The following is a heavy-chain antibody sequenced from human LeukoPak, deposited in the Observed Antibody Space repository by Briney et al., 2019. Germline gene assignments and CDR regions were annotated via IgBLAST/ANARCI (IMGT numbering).Heavy chain of an antibody. D-gene: IGHD4-11*01. CDR2: IYYSGST. V-gene: IGHV4-61*01. CDR3: ARVYSYYYYGMDV. J-gene: IGHJ6*02. CDR1: GGSVSSGSYY. Sequence: SETLSLTCTVSGGSVSSGSYYWSWIRQPPGKGLEWIGYIYYSGSTNYNPSLKSRVTISVDTSKNQFSLRLSSVTAADTAVYYCARVYSYYYYGMDVWGQGTTVTVSS.